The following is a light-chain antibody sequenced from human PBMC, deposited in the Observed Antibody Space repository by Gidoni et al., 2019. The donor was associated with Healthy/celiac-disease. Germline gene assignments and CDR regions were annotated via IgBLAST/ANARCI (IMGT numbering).Light chain of an antibody. CDR2: DAS. V-gene: IGKV1-33*01. Sequence: DIQMTPSPYSLSASVGDRVTITCQASQAISNYLNWYQQKPGKAPKLLIYDASNLETGDPSRFSGSGSGTDFTVTISSLQPEDIATYYCQQYDNLPLTFGGGTKVEIK. J-gene: IGKJ4*01. CDR1: QAISNY. CDR3: QQYDNLPLT.